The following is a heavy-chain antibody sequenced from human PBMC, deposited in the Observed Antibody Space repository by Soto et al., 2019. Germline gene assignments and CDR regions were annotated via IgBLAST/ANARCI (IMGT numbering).Heavy chain of an antibody. CDR1: GGSISSGDYY. J-gene: IGHJ4*02. V-gene: IGHV4-30-4*01. CDR3: ARRNTRWVFDY. Sequence: SETLSLTCTVSGGSISSGDYYWSWIRQPPGKGLEWIGYIYHSGSTYYNPSLKSRVTISVDTSKNQFSLRLSSVTAADTAVYFCARRNTRWVFDYWGQGTQVTVPS. D-gene: IGHD2-2*01. CDR2: IYHSGST.